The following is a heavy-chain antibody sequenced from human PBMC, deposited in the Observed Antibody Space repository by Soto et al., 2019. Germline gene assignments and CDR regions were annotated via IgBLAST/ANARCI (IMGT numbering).Heavy chain of an antibody. CDR3: ARHAPQAGKGVGYFDY. Sequence: SETLSLTCTVSGGSISSYYWSWIRQPPGKGLEWIGYIYYSGSTNYNPSLKSRVTISVDTSKNQFSLKLSSVTAADTAVYYCARHAPQAGKGVGYFDYWGQGTLVTVSS. CDR2: IYYSGST. V-gene: IGHV4-59*08. D-gene: IGHD3-3*01. CDR1: GGSISSYY. J-gene: IGHJ4*02.